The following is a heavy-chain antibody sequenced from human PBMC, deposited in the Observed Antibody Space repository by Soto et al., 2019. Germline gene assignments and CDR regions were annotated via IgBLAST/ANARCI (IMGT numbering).Heavy chain of an antibody. J-gene: IGHJ6*02. Sequence: EVQLVESGGGLVQPGGSMRLSCAASGFTFSSYEMNWVRQAPGKGLEWVSYISSSGSTIYYADSVKGRFTISRDNAKNLLFFEMNRLGAEGKAVFYLGSRGGGWYYGMDVWGQGTTVTVSS. CDR1: GFTFSSYE. CDR2: ISSSGSTI. D-gene: IGHD7-27*01. CDR3: GSRGGGWYYGMDV. V-gene: IGHV3-48*03.